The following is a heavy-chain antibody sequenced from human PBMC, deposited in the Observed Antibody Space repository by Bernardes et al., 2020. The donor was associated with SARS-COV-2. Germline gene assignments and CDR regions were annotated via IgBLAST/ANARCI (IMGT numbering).Heavy chain of an antibody. J-gene: IGHJ4*02. CDR1: GFTFSTYA. CDR2: IRGSGAYT. V-gene: IGHV3-23*01. Sequence: GGSLRLSCAASGFTFSTYAMSWVRQTPGKGLEWVASIRGSGAYTYYADSVKGRFTISRDNSRDTLYLQMNSLRAEDTAVYYCARDPDYYGSGSYYSPFDYWGQGTLVTVSS. D-gene: IGHD3-10*01. CDR3: ARDPDYYGSGSYYSPFDY.